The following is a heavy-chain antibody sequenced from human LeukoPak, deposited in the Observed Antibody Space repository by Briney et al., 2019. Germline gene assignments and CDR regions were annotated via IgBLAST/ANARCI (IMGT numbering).Heavy chain of an antibody. CDR1: GFTFGSYA. Sequence: PGGSLRLSCAASGFTFGSYAMTWVRQAPGKGLEWVSAISGGGGTTYYADSVKGRFTISRDNSMNTLYLQMNSLRADDTAVYYCAKVGGYSSGWAYFDYWGQGTLVTVSS. V-gene: IGHV3-23*01. J-gene: IGHJ4*02. CDR3: AKVGGYSSGWAYFDY. CDR2: ISGGGGTT. D-gene: IGHD6-19*01.